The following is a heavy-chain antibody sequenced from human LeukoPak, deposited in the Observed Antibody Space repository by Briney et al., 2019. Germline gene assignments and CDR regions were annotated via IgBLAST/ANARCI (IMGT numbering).Heavy chain of an antibody. CDR2: IYYSGST. J-gene: IGHJ4*02. V-gene: IGHV4-59*01. Sequence: ASXXXXLTCTXXGGSISSYYXSWIRQPPGKGLXWIGYIYYSGSTNYNPSLKSRVTISVDMSKNQFSLKLSSVTAADTAVYYCARYVWGSYPTFEDYWGQGTLVTVSS. CDR1: GGSISSYY. D-gene: IGHD3-16*02. CDR3: ARYVWGSYPTFEDY.